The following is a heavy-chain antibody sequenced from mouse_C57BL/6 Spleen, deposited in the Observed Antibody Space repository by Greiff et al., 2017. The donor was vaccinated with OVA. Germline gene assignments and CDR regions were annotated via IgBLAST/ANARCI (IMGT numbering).Heavy chain of an antibody. CDR2: IDPSDSET. CDR3: ARGGDEGFAY. Sequence: VQLQQSGAELARPGSSVKLSCKASGYTFTSYWMHWVKQRPIQGLEWIGNIDPSDSETHYNQKFKDKATLTVDKSSSTAYMQLSSLTSEDSAVYYCARGGDEGFAYWGQGTLVTVSA. CDR1: GYTFTSYW. V-gene: IGHV1-52*01. J-gene: IGHJ3*01.